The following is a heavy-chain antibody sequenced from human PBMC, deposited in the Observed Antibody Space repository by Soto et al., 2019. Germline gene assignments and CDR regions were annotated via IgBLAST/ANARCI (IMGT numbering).Heavy chain of an antibody. Sequence: PSETLSLTCTVSGGSISSSSYYWGWIRQPPGKGSEWIGSIYYSGSTYYNPSLKSRVTMSRDTSASTVYMELSSLRSEDTAMYYCARALSVDYYYDSSGYRFDYWGQGTLVTVSS. V-gene: IGHV4-39*07. CDR1: GGSISSSSYY. D-gene: IGHD3-22*01. J-gene: IGHJ4*02. CDR2: IYYSGST. CDR3: ARALSVDYYYDSSGYRFDY.